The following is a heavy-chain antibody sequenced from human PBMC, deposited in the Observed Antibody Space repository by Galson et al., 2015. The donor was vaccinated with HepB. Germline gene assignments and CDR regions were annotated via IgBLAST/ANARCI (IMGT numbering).Heavy chain of an antibody. J-gene: IGHJ4*02. V-gene: IGHV1-18*04. CDR1: GYTFTGYY. D-gene: IGHD6-13*01. CDR2: ISAYNGNT. CDR3: ATGIAAAGTADY. Sequence: SVKVSCKASGYTFTGYYMHWVRQAPGQGLEWMGWISAYNGNTNYAQKLQGRVTMTTDTSTSTAYMELRSLRSDDTAVYYCATGIAAAGTADYWGQGTLVTVSS.